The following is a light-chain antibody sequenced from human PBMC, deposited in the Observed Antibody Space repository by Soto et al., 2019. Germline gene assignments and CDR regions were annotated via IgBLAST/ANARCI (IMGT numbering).Light chain of an antibody. J-gene: IGKJ1*01. CDR2: AAS. CDR3: QQSHSRVT. Sequence: DIQMTQSPSTLSASVGDRVTITCRASQGISSYLAWYQQKPGKAPKLLIYAASTLQSGVPSRFSASRSGTHFTLTINGLQPGDFATYYCQQSHSRVTFGQGTKVDIK. CDR1: QGISSY. V-gene: IGKV1-9*01.